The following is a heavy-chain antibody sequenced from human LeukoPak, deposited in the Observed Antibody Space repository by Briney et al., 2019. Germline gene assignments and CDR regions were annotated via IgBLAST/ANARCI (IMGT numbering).Heavy chain of an antibody. CDR2: IYSGGST. V-gene: IGHV3-53*01. J-gene: IGHJ5*02. D-gene: IGHD6-19*01. Sequence: GGSLRLSCAASGFTVSSNYMSWVRQAPGKGLEWVSVIYSGGSTYYADSVKGRFTISRDNSKNTLYLQMNSLRAEDTAVYYCARAGPEVIAVAGTSKASETRWFDPWGQGTLVTVSS. CDR3: ARAGPEVIAVAGTSKASETRWFDP. CDR1: GFTVSSNY.